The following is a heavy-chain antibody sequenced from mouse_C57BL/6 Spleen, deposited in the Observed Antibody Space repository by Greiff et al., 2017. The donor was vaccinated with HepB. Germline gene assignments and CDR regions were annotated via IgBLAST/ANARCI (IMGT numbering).Heavy chain of an antibody. D-gene: IGHD3-2*02. CDR1: GFTFNTYA. CDR2: IRSKSSNYAT. J-gene: IGHJ4*01. CDR3: VRGKDSSGYGYAMDY. V-gene: IGHV10-3*01. Sequence: DVKLVESGGGLVQPKGSLKLSCAASGFTFNTYAMHWVRQAPGKGLEWVARIRSKSSNYATYYADSVKDRFTISRDDSQSMLYLQMNNLKTEDTAIYYCVRGKDSSGYGYAMDYWGQGTSVTVSS.